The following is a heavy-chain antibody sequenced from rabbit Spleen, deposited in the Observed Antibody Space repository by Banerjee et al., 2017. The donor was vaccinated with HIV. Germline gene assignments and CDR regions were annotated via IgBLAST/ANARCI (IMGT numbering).Heavy chain of an antibody. V-gene: IGHV1S45*01. CDR3: ARDKELDIWGYEFNL. D-gene: IGHD3-1*01. CDR1: GFSFGDRDV. CDR2: IYGDSSGST. Sequence: QEELEESGGGLVQPTGSLTLTCKASGFSFGDRDVMCWVRQAPGKGLECIACIYGDSSGSTWYTRWAKGRFTISRTSVTAVPLQMTPLTAADTAAYFCARDKELDIWGYEFNLWDQGTLVTVS. J-gene: IGHJ4*01.